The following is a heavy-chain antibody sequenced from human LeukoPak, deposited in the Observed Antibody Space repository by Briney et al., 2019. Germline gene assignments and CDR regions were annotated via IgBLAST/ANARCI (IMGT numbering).Heavy chain of an antibody. CDR2: ISGSGGST. J-gene: IGHJ4*02. CDR1: RFTFGSYA. CDR3: AKSGYISGWPYYFDF. Sequence: GGSLRLSCAASRFTFGSYAMSWVRPAPGKGLEWVSGISGSGGSTYYADSVKGRFTISRDNSKNTLYLQMNSLRAEDTAVYYCAKSGYISGWPYYFDFWGQGTLVTVSS. V-gene: IGHV3-23*01. D-gene: IGHD6-19*01.